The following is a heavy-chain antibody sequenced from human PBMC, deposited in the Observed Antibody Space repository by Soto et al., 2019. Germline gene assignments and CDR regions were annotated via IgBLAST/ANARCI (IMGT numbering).Heavy chain of an antibody. V-gene: IGHV1-69*01. CDR1: GGIFSNYV. Sequence: QVQLVQSGAEVKKPGSSVKVACKASGGIFSNYVLNWVRQAPGQGLEWMGGIIPIFGTGNYAQKFQGRVTITADESTTTASMELRGLRSEDTAVYYCARRYYNSSGYFVYWGQGTLVTVSS. D-gene: IGHD3-22*01. J-gene: IGHJ4*02. CDR3: ARRYYNSSGYFVY. CDR2: IIPIFGTG.